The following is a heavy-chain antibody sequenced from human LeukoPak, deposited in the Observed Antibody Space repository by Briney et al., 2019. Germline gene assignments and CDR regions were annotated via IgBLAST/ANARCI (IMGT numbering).Heavy chain of an antibody. CDR2: INPSGGST. CDR3: ARNPDGDYDGPGSWFDP. V-gene: IGHV1-46*01. CDR1: GYTFTSYY. J-gene: IGHJ5*02. Sequence: ASVKVSCKASGYTFTSYYMHWVRQAPGQGLEWMGIINPSGGSTSYAQKFQGRVTMTRDTSTSTVYMELSSLRSEETAVYYCARNPDGDYDGPGSWFDPWGQGTLVTVSS. D-gene: IGHD3-10*01.